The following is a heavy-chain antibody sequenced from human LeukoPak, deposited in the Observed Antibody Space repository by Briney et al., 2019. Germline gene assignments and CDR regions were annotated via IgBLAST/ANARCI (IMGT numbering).Heavy chain of an antibody. V-gene: IGHV3-23*01. CDR3: ARMYSSGWYENWFDP. CDR2: ISGYST. D-gene: IGHD6-19*01. J-gene: IGHJ5*02. CDR1: GFTFSSYA. Sequence: GGSLRLSCAASGFTFSSYAMSWVRQAPGKGLEWVSTISGYSTYYADSVKGRFIISRDNAKNSLYLQMNSLRAEDTAVYYCARMYSSGWYENWFDPWGQGTLVTVSS.